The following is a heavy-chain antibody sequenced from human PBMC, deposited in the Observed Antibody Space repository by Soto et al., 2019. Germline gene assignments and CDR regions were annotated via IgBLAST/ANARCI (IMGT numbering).Heavy chain of an antibody. J-gene: IGHJ6*02. V-gene: IGHV3-9*01. CDR1: GFTFDDYA. Sequence: PGGSLRLSCAASGFTFDDYAMHWVRQAPGKGLEWVSGISWNSGSIGYADSVKGRFTISRDNAKNSLYLQMNSLRAEDTALYYCAKDGAARYSGSYHYGMDVWGQGTTVTVSS. CDR3: AKDGAARYSGSYHYGMDV. CDR2: ISWNSGSI. D-gene: IGHD1-26*01.